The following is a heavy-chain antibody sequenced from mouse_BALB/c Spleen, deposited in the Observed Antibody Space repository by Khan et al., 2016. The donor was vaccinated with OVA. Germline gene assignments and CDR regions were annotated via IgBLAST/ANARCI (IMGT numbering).Heavy chain of an antibody. CDR3: GREGAYYRSDGWFAY. Sequence: QVQLKESGAELARPGASVKMSCKASGYTFTTYTIHWVKQRPGQGLEWIGYIIPSNDYTNYNQKFKDRATLTADKSSSTAYMQLSSLTSEDSAGYYCGREGAYYRSDGWFAYWGQGTLVTVSA. J-gene: IGHJ3*01. CDR2: IIPSNDYT. CDR1: GYTFTTYT. D-gene: IGHD2-14*01. V-gene: IGHV1-4*01.